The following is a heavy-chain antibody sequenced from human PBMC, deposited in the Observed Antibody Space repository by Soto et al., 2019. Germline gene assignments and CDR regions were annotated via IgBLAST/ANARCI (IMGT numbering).Heavy chain of an antibody. CDR3: ARGKGSRGGHFAY. CDR1: SGSVSSGSYY. CDR2: LYSSGST. Sequence: PSETLSLTCTVSSGSVSSGSYYWSWIRQPPGKGLEWIGYLYSSGSTNYNPSLKSRVTISVDTSKNQFSLKLSSVTAADTAMYYCARGKGSRGGHFAYWGQGTLVTVSS. J-gene: IGHJ4*02. D-gene: IGHD2-15*01. V-gene: IGHV4-61*01.